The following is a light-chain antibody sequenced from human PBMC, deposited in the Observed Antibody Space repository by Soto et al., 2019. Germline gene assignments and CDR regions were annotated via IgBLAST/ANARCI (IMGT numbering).Light chain of an antibody. Sequence: DIVMTQSPESVAVSLGERATINCKSSQSILYRSIGKSSLAWYQQKPGQPPKLLISWTSTRHSGVPDRFSGSGSETYCTLTISSLQAEYVAIYYCHQNVSFPFTVGPGTRVEIK. J-gene: IGKJ3*01. CDR1: QSILYRSIGKSS. CDR3: HQNVSFPFT. CDR2: WTS. V-gene: IGKV4-1*01.